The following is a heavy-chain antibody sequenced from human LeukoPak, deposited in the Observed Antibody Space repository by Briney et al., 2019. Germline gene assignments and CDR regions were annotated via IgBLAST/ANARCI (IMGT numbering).Heavy chain of an antibody. CDR3: ARLPADSGSINIWFDP. CDR2: ISSSGSTI. V-gene: IGHV3-48*03. J-gene: IGHJ5*02. CDR1: GFTFSSYE. Sequence: TRGSLRLSCAASGFTFSSYEMNWVRQAPGKGLEWVSYISSSGSTIYYADSVKGRFTISRDNAKNSLYLQMNSLRAEDTAVYYCARLPADSGSINIWFDPWGQGTLVTVSS. D-gene: IGHD3-10*01.